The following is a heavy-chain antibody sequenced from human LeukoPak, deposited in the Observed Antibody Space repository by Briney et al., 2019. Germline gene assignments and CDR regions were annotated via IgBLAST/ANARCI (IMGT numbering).Heavy chain of an antibody. V-gene: IGHV3-49*04. D-gene: IGHD3-10*01. CDR1: GFTHGDYA. J-gene: IGHJ4*02. CDR2: IRSKAYGGTT. CDR3: TRVLLWFGELSAFDY. Sequence: GGSLRLSCRASGFTHGDYAMSWVRQAPGKGLDWVGFIRSKAYGGTTEYAASVKGRFTISRDDSKSIAYLQMNSLKTEDTAVYYCTRVLLWFGELSAFDYWGQGTLVTVSS.